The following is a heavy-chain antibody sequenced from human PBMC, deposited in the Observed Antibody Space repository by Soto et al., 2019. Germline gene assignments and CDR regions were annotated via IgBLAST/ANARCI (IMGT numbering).Heavy chain of an antibody. CDR1: GGSVSRGGYY. CDR3: ARLDDSSGNTPFDV. D-gene: IGHD3-22*01. J-gene: IGHJ6*02. Sequence: SSETLSLTCTVSGGSVSRGGYYWSWIRQRPGKGLEWLGHVYYSGTTYSHPSLRSRTTISVDTSENQFSLKLYSLTAADTAMYFCARLDDSSGNTPFDVWGQGTAVTVSS. CDR2: VYYSGTT. V-gene: IGHV4-31*03.